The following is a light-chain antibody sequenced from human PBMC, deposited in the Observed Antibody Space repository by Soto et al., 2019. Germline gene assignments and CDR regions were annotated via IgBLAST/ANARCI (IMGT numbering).Light chain of an antibody. V-gene: IGLV2-14*01. CDR2: DVS. J-gene: IGLJ3*02. CDR3: SSSTTTTSLVV. CDR1: SSDIGDYNY. Sequence: QSALTQPASVSGSPGHSITISCTGTSSDIGDYNYVSWYQQYPGKVPKLVIYDVSHRPSGVSNRFSGSKSGNTASLTISGGQAEDEADYYCSSSTTTTSLVVFGGGTKLTVL.